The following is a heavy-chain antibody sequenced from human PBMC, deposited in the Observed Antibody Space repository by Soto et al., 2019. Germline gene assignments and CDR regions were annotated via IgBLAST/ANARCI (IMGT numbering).Heavy chain of an antibody. CDR2: IYHSGST. D-gene: IGHD2-15*01. J-gene: IGHJ4*02. V-gene: IGHV4-30-2*01. Sequence: SDTLSLTCAVSGGSISSGGYSRSWIRQPPGKGLEWIGYIYHSGSTNYNPSLKSRVTISVDTSKNQFSLKLSSVTAADTAVYYCARAAPRYCSGGNCYSGRDYWGQGTQVTVSS. CDR3: ARAAPRYCSGGNCYSGRDY. CDR1: GGSISSGGYS.